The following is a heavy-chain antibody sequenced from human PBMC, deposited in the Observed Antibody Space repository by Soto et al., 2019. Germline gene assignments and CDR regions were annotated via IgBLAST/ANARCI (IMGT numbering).Heavy chain of an antibody. CDR3: AKNGYYDSSGYTDY. J-gene: IGHJ4*02. CDR1: GFTFSSYA. CDR2: ISGSGGST. V-gene: IGHV3-23*01. Sequence: XESLRLSCAASGFTFSSYAMSWVRQAPGKGLEWVSAISGSGGSTYYADSVKGRFTISRDNSKNTLYLQMNSLRAEDTAVYYCAKNGYYDSSGYTDYWGQGTLVTVSS. D-gene: IGHD3-22*01.